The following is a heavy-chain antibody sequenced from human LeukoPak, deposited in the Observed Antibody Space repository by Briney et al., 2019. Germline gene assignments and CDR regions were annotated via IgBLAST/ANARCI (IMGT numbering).Heavy chain of an antibody. CDR2: INHSGST. J-gene: IGHJ6*03. D-gene: IGHD2-2*01. CDR3: ARSVVVPAAYYYYYMDV. Sequence: SSETLSLTCAVYGGSFSGYYWSWVRQPPGKGLEWIGEINHSGSTNYNPSLKSRVTISVDTSKNQFSLKLSSVTAADTAVYYCARSVVVPAAYYYYYMDVWGKGTTVTVSS. CDR1: GGSFSGYY. V-gene: IGHV4-34*01.